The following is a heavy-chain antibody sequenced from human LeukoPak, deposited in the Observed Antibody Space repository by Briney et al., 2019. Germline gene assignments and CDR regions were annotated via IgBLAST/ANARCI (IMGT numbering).Heavy chain of an antibody. D-gene: IGHD2-2*03. V-gene: IGHV3-15*01. Sequence: GGSLRLSCAASGITLSNAWMSWVRQAPWKGLEWVGRIKTKSDGGIITYAAPVKGRFSISRDDSKNTLYLQMNSLKTEDTALYYCTTIGSSWGQGTLVTVSS. J-gene: IGHJ4*02. CDR2: IKTKSDGGII. CDR3: TTIGSS. CDR1: GITLSNAW.